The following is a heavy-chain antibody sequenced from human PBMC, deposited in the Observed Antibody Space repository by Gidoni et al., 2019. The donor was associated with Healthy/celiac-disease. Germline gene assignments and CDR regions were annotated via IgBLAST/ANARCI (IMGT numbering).Heavy chain of an antibody. Sequence: QVQLQQWGAGLLKPSETLSLTCAIYGGSFSGYYWSWIRQPPGKGLEWIGETNHSGSTNYNPSLKSRVTISVDTSKNQFSLKLSSVTAADTAGDYGARSAAGVDYWGQGTLVTVSS. D-gene: IGHD6-13*01. V-gene: IGHV4-34*01. J-gene: IGHJ4*02. CDR1: GGSFSGYY. CDR3: ARSAAGVDY. CDR2: TNHSGST.